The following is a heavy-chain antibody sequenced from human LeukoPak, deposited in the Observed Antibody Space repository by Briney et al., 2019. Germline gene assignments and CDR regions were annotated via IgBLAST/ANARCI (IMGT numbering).Heavy chain of an antibody. CDR1: GGSISSSSYY. CDR2: IYYSGSA. J-gene: IGHJ4*02. CDR3: ARHTMYIFGWYRGPYYFDY. D-gene: IGHD6-19*01. V-gene: IGHV4-39*01. Sequence: SETLSLTCTVSGGSISSSSYYWGWIRQPPGKGLEWIGSIYYSGSAYYNSSLKSRLTISVDTSKNQFSLKLSSVTATDTALYYCARHTMYIFGWYRGPYYFDYWGQGTLVTVSS.